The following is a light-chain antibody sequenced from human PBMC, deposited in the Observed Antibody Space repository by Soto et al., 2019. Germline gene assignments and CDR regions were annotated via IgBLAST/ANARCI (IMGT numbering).Light chain of an antibody. CDR2: DVS. CDR1: SSDVGGYNS. Sequence: QSVLTQPASMSGSPGQSITISCTGTSSDVGGYNSVSWYQHHPGKAPKLMIYDVSNRPSGVSNRFSGSKSDNTASLTISGLQAEDEADYYCNSYTSSSTLLYVFGTGTKVTVL. CDR3: NSYTSSSTLLYV. V-gene: IGLV2-14*01. J-gene: IGLJ1*01.